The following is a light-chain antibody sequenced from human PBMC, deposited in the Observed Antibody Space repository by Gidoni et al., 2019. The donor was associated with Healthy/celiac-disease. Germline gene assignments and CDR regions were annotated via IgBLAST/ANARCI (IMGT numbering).Light chain of an antibody. CDR3: QQYGSSPPIT. J-gene: IGKJ5*01. Sequence: EIVLTQSPGTLSLSPGERATLSCRASQSVSSSYLAWYQQKPGQAPRLLIYGASSRATGIPDRFSGSGSGTDFTLTISRLEPEDFAVYYCQQYGSSPPITFXQXTRLKIK. V-gene: IGKV3-20*01. CDR1: QSVSSSY. CDR2: GAS.